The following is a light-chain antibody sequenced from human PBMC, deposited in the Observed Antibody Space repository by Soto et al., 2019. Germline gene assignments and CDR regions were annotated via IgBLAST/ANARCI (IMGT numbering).Light chain of an antibody. CDR2: GAS. CDR1: QSVSSSY. J-gene: IGKJ1*01. V-gene: IGKV3-20*01. Sequence: EIVLTQSPGTLSLSPGERATLSCRASQSVSSSYLAWYQQKPGQAPRLLIYGASSRATGIPDRFSGSGSGTDFTLTISRLEPEDFAVYYCHQYGSSAWTFGQGTRWKSN. CDR3: HQYGSSAWT.